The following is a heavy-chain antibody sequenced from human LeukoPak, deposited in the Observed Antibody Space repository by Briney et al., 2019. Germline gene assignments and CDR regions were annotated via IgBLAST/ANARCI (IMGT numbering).Heavy chain of an antibody. CDR2: INPNSGGT. D-gene: IGHD1-7*01. V-gene: IGHV1-2*02. J-gene: IGHJ4*02. CDR3: ASPSNWNYSFDY. CDR1: GYTFTSYV. Sequence: GASVKVSCKTSGYTFTSYVINWVRQAPGQGLEWMGWINPNSGGTNYAQKFQGRVTMTRDTSISTAYMELSRLRSDDTAVYYCASPSNWNYSFDYWGQGTLVTVSS.